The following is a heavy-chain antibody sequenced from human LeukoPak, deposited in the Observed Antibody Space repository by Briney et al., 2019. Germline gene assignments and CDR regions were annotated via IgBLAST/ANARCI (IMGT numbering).Heavy chain of an antibody. J-gene: IGHJ4*02. V-gene: IGHV1-46*01. CDR3: ARGAGSSWSLNLYYFDY. D-gene: IGHD6-13*01. CDR1: GYTFTSYY. CDR2: INPSGGST. Sequence: ASVKVSCKASGYTFTSYYMHWVRQAPGQGLEWMGIINPSGGSTSYAQKFQGRVTMTRDTSTSTVYMELSSLRSEDTAVYYCARGAGSSWSLNLYYFDYWGQGTLVTVSS.